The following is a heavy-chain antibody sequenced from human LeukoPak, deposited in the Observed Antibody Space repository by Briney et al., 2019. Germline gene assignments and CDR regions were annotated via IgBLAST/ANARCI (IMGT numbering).Heavy chain of an antibody. J-gene: IGHJ4*02. V-gene: IGHV5-51*01. CDR1: GYSFTSYW. CDR2: IYPGDSDT. CDR3: ARQLITMVRGVITDYFDY. Sequence: GESLKISCKGSGYSFTSYWIGWVRQMPGKGLEWMGIIYPGDSDTRYSPSFQGQVTISADKSISTAYLQWSSLKASDTAMYYCARQLITMVRGVITDYFDYWGQGTLVTVSS. D-gene: IGHD3-10*01.